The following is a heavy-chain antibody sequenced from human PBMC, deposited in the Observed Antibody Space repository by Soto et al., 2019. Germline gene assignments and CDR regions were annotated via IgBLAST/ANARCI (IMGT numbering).Heavy chain of an antibody. V-gene: IGHV3-23*01. CDR3: AKADGEQWLIPHLDN. CDR2: ISCCGGST. D-gene: IGHD6-19*01. CDR1: GFNFKKFV. Sequence: EVQLLESGGGVVQPGGSLRLSCEASGFNFKKFVMSWVRQAPGEGLEWVSGISCCGGSTSYADSVKGRFTLARDDSKNTLSLHLSSLRFEDTARSFCAKADGEQWLIPHLDNWGQGTLVTVS. J-gene: IGHJ4*02.